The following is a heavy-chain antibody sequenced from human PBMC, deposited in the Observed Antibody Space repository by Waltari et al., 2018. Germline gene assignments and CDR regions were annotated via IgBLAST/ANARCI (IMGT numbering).Heavy chain of an antibody. CDR2: ISYDGSNK. CDR3: AREVDCSSTSCYDTNWFDP. J-gene: IGHJ5*02. Sequence: QVQLVESGGGVVQPGRSLRLSCAASGFTFSSYAMHWVGQAPGQGLEWVSVISYDGSNKYYADSVKGRFTISRDNSKNTLYLQMNSLRAEDTAVYYCAREVDCSSTSCYDTNWFDPWGQGTLVTVSS. CDR1: GFTFSSYA. V-gene: IGHV3-30-3*01. D-gene: IGHD2-2*01.